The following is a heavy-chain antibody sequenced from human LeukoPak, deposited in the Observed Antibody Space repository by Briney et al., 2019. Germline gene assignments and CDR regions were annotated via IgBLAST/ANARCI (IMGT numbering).Heavy chain of an antibody. CDR3: ARGGWEAAVDY. D-gene: IGHD6-13*01. J-gene: IGHJ4*02. Sequence: SETLSLTCTVSGGSISSSSYYWGWIRQPPGKGLEWIGSTYYSGSTYYNPSLKSRVTISVDTSKNQFSLKLSSVTAADTAVYYCARGGWEAAVDYWGQGTLVTVSS. CDR2: TYYSGST. V-gene: IGHV4-39*07. CDR1: GGSISSSSYY.